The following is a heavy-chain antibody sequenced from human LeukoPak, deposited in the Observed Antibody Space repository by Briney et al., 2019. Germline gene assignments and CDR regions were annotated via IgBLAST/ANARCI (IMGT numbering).Heavy chain of an antibody. CDR1: GFTFSSYG. CDR2: IRYDGSNK. V-gene: IGHV3-30*02. J-gene: IGHJ4*02. D-gene: IGHD3-16*01. CDR3: ARDRHDYFDY. Sequence: GGSLRLSCAASGFTFSSYGMHWVRQAPGKGLEWVAFIRYDGSNKYHADSVKGRFTISRDNSKNTMYLQMNSLRAEDTAVYYCARDRHDYFDYWGQGTLVTVSS.